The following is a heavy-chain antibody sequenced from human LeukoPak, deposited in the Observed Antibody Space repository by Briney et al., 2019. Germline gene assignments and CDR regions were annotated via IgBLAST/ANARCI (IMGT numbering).Heavy chain of an antibody. D-gene: IGHD3-10*01. V-gene: IGHV1-69*05. CDR3: AREPQATYYGSGSYD. CDR2: IIPIFGTA. CDR1: GGTFSSYA. J-gene: IGHJ4*02. Sequence: ASVKVSCKASGGTFSSYAISWVRQAPGQGLEWMGGIIPIFGTANYAQKFQGRVTITTDESTSTAYMELSSLRSEDTAVYYCAREPQATYYGSGSYDWGQGTLVTVSS.